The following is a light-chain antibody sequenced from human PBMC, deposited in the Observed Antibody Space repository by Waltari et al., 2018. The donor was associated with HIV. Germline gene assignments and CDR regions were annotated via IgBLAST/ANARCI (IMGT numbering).Light chain of an antibody. CDR2: NND. V-gene: IGLV1-44*01. J-gene: IGLJ1*01. CDR3: AAWDDTMNGGV. Sequence: QSVLTQPPSASGTPGQRVTISCSGSISTIGRNSVNWYQQFPGPAPKLLIYNNDHRPSGVPDRFSGSQSGTSASLAISGLQSEDEADYYCAAWDDTMNGGVFGTGTKVIVL. CDR1: ISTIGRNS.